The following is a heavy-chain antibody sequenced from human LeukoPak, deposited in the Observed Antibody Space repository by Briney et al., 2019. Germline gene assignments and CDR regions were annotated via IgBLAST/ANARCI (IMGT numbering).Heavy chain of an antibody. D-gene: IGHD2-2*01. V-gene: IGHV1-2*02. CDR2: INPNSGGT. CDR1: GYTFTGYY. Sequence: GASVKVSCKASGYTFTGYYMHWVRQAPGQGLEGMGWINPNSGGTNYAQKFQGRVTMTRDTSISTAYMELSRLRSDDTAVYYCARPDCSSTSCYDWFDPWGQGTLVTVSS. CDR3: ARPDCSSTSCYDWFDP. J-gene: IGHJ5*02.